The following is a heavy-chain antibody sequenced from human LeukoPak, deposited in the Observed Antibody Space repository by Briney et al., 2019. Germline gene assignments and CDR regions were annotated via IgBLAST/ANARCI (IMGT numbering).Heavy chain of an antibody. CDR3: SRESGAFSPFGY. V-gene: IGHV4-4*02. Sequence: PSETLSLTCDVSGGSISRSNWWSWVRQSPGQGLEWIGEISLSGRTNYNPSLQSRGTMSLDESKNQLSLDLASVTAADTAVYYCSRESGAFSPFGYWGQGTLVTVHS. CDR1: GGSISRSNW. D-gene: IGHD1-26*01. CDR2: ISLSGRT. J-gene: IGHJ4*02.